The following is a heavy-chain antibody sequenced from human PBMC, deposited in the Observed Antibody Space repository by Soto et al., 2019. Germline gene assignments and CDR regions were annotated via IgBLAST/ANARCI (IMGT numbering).Heavy chain of an antibody. D-gene: IGHD1-1*01. Sequence: EVQLVESGGGLVQPGGSLKLSCAASGFMFSDSTIDWVRQAPGKGLEWVGRIRSRASGYSTTYAASVKGVFTMSRDDSKSTAYLQVNSLKIEDTAVYFCTGGNTGHCDHWGQGTLVTVSS. V-gene: IGHV3-73*02. CDR3: TGGNTGHCDH. CDR1: GFMFSDST. J-gene: IGHJ4*02. CDR2: IRSRASGYST.